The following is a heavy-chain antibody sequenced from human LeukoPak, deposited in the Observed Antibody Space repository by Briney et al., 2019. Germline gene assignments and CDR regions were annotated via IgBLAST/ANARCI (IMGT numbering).Heavy chain of an antibody. CDR2: INHSGST. V-gene: IGHV4-34*01. CDR1: GGPFSGYY. CDR3: ARYTTGVDY. D-gene: IGHD4-17*01. Sequence: SETLSLTCAVYGGPFSGYYWSWIRQPPGKGLEWIGEINHSGSTNYNPSLKSRVTISVDTSKNQFSLKLSSVTAADTAVYYCARYTTGVDYWGQGTLVTVSS. J-gene: IGHJ4*02.